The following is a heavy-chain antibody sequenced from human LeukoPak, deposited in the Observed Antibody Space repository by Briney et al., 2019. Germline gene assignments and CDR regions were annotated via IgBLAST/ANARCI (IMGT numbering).Heavy chain of an antibody. J-gene: IGHJ6*04. CDR3: AKIYGDYVMAYYYGMDV. CDR2: ISYDGSNK. D-gene: IGHD4-17*01. CDR1: GFTFSSYG. V-gene: IGHV3-30*18. Sequence: GRSLRLSCAASGFTFSSYGMHWVRQAPGKGLEWVAVISYDGSNKYYADSVEGRFTISRDNSKNTLYLQMNSLRAEDTAVYYCAKIYGDYVMAYYYGMDVWGKGTTVTVSS.